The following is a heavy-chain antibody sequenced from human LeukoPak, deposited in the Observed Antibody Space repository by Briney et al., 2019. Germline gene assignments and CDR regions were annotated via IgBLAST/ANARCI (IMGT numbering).Heavy chain of an antibody. Sequence: GGSLRLSCAASGFTFSSYAIHWVRQAPGKGLEWVAVISYDTRNKYYADSVKGRFSISRGNSKNTLFLQMNNLRAEDTAVYYCAKDKTRRGRSFFDYWGQGTLVTVSS. D-gene: IGHD3-16*02. V-gene: IGHV3-30*04. CDR3: AKDKTRRGRSFFDY. CDR1: GFTFSSYA. J-gene: IGHJ4*02. CDR2: ISYDTRNK.